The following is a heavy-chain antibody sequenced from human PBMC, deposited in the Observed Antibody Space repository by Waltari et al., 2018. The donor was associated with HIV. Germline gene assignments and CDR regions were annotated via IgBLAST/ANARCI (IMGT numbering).Heavy chain of an antibody. D-gene: IGHD2-15*01. CDR3: TTDPLRYCSGGSCLGGDY. V-gene: IGHV3-15*01. CDR2: IKSKTDGGTT. CDR1: GFTFSNAW. Sequence: EVQLVESGGGLVKPGGSLRLSCAASGFTFSNAWMRWVRQAPGQGRAWVGSIKSKTDGGTTDYAAPVKGKFTISRYDSKTTLYLQMNSLKTEDTAVYYCTTDPLRYCSGGSCLGGDYWGQGTLVTVSS. J-gene: IGHJ4*02.